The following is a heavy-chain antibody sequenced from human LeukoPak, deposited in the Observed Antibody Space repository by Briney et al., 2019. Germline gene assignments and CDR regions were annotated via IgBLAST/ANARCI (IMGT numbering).Heavy chain of an antibody. Sequence: GGPLRLSCAASGFTFSTYWMSWVRQAPGKGLEWVANINQDGSEKSYVDSVKGRFTISRDNAKKSLYLQMNSLRAEDTAVYYCARDRVNYFDYWGQGTLVTVSS. J-gene: IGHJ4*02. D-gene: IGHD3-10*01. CDR1: GFTFSTYW. V-gene: IGHV3-7*01. CDR2: INQDGSEK. CDR3: ARDRVNYFDY.